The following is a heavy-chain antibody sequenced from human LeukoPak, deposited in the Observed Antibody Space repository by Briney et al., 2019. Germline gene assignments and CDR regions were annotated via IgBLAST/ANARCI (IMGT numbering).Heavy chain of an antibody. J-gene: IGHJ4*02. CDR3: TTIRPGY. CDR2: IKDGGTPT. CDR1: GFSFSSYW. Sequence: GGSLRPSCTASGFSFSSYWIHWVRQVPGKGLVWVSRIKDGGTPTDYAESVKGRFTISRDDAKNALYLQMNSLRVEDTAIYYCTTIRPGYWGQGTLVTVSP. D-gene: IGHD5-12*01. V-gene: IGHV3-74*01.